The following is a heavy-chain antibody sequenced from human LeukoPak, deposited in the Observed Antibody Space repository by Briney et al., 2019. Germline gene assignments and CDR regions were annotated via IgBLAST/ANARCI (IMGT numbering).Heavy chain of an antibody. D-gene: IGHD5-18*01. CDR3: ARGYSYGPPKGTADV. CDR1: GYTFTGYY. CDR2: INPNSGGT. V-gene: IGHV1-2*02. J-gene: IGHJ6*04. Sequence: ASVKVSCGASGYTFTGYYMHWVRQAPGQGLEWMGWINPNSGGTNYAQKFQGRVTMTRDTSISTAYMELSSLRSEDTAVYYCARGYSYGPPKGTADVWGKGTTVTVSS.